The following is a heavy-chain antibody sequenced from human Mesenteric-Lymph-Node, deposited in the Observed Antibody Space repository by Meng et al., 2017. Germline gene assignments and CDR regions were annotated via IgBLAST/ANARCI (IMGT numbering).Heavy chain of an antibody. V-gene: IGHV1-18*01. D-gene: IGHD1-26*01. CDR1: GYTFTNYG. CDR2: INAYNGDT. J-gene: IGHJ4*02. Sequence: QAQLQQSAGEVKKPGALVKVSCKASGYTFTNYGITWVRQAPGQGLGWMGWINAYNGDTNYAQTLQGRVTMTTDTSTSTAYMELRSLRSDDTAVYYCARVEVGITSGDYWGQGTLVTVSS. CDR3: ARVEVGITSGDY.